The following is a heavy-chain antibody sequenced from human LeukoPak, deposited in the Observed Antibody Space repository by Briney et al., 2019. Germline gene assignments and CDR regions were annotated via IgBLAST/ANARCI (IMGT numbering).Heavy chain of an antibody. J-gene: IGHJ4*02. Sequence: GASVTVSCTASGYTFTGYYMHWVRQAPGQGLEWMGIINPSDGRTNYAQRFQGRVTVSRDTSTNIVYMELYSLRSEDTAVYYCARDDRIAVAGPYFFDYWGQGTLVTVSS. D-gene: IGHD6-19*01. V-gene: IGHV1-46*01. CDR2: INPSDGRT. CDR1: GYTFTGYY. CDR3: ARDDRIAVAGPYFFDY.